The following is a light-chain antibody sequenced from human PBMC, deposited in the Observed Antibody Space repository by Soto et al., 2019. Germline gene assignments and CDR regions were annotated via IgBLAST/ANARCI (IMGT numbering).Light chain of an antibody. CDR3: QQYNYWRT. Sequence: IVLTQSPATLSLTPGERATLSCRAGQSVSSYLAWYQQKPGQPPRLLIYGASTRATGIPARFSGSGSGTEFTLTISSLQSEDFAVYYCQQYNYWRTFGQGTKVDI. J-gene: IGKJ1*01. CDR1: QSVSSY. V-gene: IGKV3-15*01. CDR2: GAS.